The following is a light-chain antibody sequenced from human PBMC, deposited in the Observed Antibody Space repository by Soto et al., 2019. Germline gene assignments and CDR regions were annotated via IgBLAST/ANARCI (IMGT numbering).Light chain of an antibody. CDR2: GAS. V-gene: IGKV3-15*01. CDR3: QQYSKWPLT. CDR1: QSVSSD. Sequence: ENVLTQSPDSLSLSPGEEATLSCRASQSVSSDLAWYQQKPGQAPRLLIYGASTGATGIPARFSGSGSGTEFILTISSLQSEDFAVYYCQQYSKWPLTFGGGTKVDIK. J-gene: IGKJ4*01.